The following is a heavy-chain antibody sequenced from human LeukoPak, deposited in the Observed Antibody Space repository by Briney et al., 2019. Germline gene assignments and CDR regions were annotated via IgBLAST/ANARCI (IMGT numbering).Heavy chain of an antibody. Sequence: ASVKVSCKASGYTFTSYGISWVRQAPGQGLEWMGWISAYNGNTNCAQKLQGRVTMTTDTSTSTAYMELRSLRSDDTAVYYCARVQPIVVVPAARGVENWFDPWSQGTLVTVSS. J-gene: IGHJ5*02. D-gene: IGHD2-2*01. CDR1: GYTFTSYG. CDR3: ARVQPIVVVPAARGVENWFDP. CDR2: ISAYNGNT. V-gene: IGHV1-18*01.